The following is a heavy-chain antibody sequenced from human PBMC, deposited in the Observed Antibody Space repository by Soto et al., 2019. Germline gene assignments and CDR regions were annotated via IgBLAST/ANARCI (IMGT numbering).Heavy chain of an antibody. CDR1: GYTFTSYD. V-gene: IGHV1-8*01. Sequence: QVQLVQSGAEVKKPGASVKVSCKASGYTFTSYDINWVRQATGQGLEWMGWMNPNSGNTGYAQKFQGIVTMTRNTSISTAYMELSSLRSEDTAVYYCARAAVGYSYGYDAFEIWGQGTMVTVSS. CDR2: MNPNSGNT. D-gene: IGHD5-18*01. J-gene: IGHJ3*02. CDR3: ARAAVGYSYGYDAFEI.